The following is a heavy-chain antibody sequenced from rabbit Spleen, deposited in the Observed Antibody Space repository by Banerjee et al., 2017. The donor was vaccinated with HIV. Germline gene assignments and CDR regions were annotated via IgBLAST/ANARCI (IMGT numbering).Heavy chain of an antibody. CDR3: ARGSATMTMVITGFYLNL. CDR2: IEGGSSGST. J-gene: IGHJ4*01. Sequence: QSLEESGGGLVKPGASLTLTCTASGVSFSNNHYMCWVRQAPGKGLEWIACIEGGSSGSTYYANWAKGRFTISKTSSTTVTLQMTSLTVADTASYFCARGSATMTMVITGFYLNLWGPGTLVTVS. V-gene: IGHV1S40*01. CDR1: GVSFSNNHY. D-gene: IGHD2-1*01.